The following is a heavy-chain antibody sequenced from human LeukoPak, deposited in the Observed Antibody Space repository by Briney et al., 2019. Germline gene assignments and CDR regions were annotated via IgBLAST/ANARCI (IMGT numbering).Heavy chain of an antibody. J-gene: IGHJ4*02. CDR3: AREGGDYVDFNY. D-gene: IGHD4-17*01. CDR2: ISTSSLYI. V-gene: IGHV3-21*01. CDR1: GFTFSSYR. Sequence: GGSLRLSCAASGFTFSSYRMNWVRQVPGKGLEWVSSISTSSLYIYYADSVKGRFTISRDNAKNSLYLQMNSLRAEDTAVYYCAREGGDYVDFNYWGQGTLVTVSS.